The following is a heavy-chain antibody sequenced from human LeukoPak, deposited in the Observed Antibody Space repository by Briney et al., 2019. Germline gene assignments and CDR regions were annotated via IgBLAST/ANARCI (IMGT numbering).Heavy chain of an antibody. CDR3: ARRGGDFVLDY. J-gene: IGHJ4*02. V-gene: IGHV4-59*08. Sequence: PSETLSLTCTVSGGSITSYHWTWIRQPPGKGLEWIGHIYYSGSTNYNPSLKSRVTISVDTSKNQFSLKVSSVTAADTAVYYFARRGGDFVLDYWAQGTLVTVSS. D-gene: IGHD2-21*02. CDR2: IYYSGST. CDR1: GGSITSYH.